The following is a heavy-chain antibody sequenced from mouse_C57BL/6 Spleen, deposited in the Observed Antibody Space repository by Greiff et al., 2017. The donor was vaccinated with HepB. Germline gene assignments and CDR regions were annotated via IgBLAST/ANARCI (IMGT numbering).Heavy chain of an antibody. V-gene: IGHV7-3*01. CDR1: GFTFTDYY. D-gene: IGHD1-1*01. CDR3: ARYYYGSSWYFDV. Sequence: DVQLVESGGGLVQSGGSLSLSCAASGFTFTDYYMSWVRQPPGKALEWLGFIRNKANGYTTEYSASVKGRFNISRDNSQSILYLQMNALRAEDSATYYRARYYYGSSWYFDVRGTETTVTVSS. CDR2: IRNKANGYTT. J-gene: IGHJ1*03.